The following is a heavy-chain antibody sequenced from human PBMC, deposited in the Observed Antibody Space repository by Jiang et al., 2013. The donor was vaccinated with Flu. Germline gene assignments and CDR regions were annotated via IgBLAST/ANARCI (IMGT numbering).Heavy chain of an antibody. V-gene: IGHV3-49*04. D-gene: IGHD3-22*01. CDR3: TRENYDSSGYPYYYYMDV. J-gene: IGHJ6*03. CDR1: GFTFGDYA. Sequence: QLLESGGGLVQPGRSLRLSCTASGFTFGDYAMSWVRQAPGKGLEWVGFIRSKAYGGTTEYAASVKGRFTISRDDSKSIAYLQMNSLKTEDTAVYYCTRENYDSSGYPYYYYMDVWGKGTTVTVSS. CDR2: IRSKAYGGTT.